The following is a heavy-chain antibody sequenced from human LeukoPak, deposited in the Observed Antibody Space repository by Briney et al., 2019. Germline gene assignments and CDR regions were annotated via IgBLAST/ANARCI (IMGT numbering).Heavy chain of an antibody. CDR1: GYTFTSYD. Sequence: ASVKVSCKASGYTFTSYDINWVRQATGQGLEWMGWMNPNSGNTGYAQKFQGRVTMTRNTSISTAYMELSSLRSEDTAVYYCARGLSNLGGYSYGYFPLYYYYYMDVWGKGTTVTVSS. CDR2: MNPNSGNT. J-gene: IGHJ6*03. V-gene: IGHV1-8*01. CDR3: ARGLSNLGGYSYGYFPLYYYYYMDV. D-gene: IGHD5-18*01.